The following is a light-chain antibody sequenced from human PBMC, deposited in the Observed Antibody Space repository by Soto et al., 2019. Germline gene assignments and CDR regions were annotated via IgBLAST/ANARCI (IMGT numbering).Light chain of an antibody. Sequence: SALTQPASVSGPPGQSITISCTGTSSDVGSYNLVSWYQQHPGKAPKLMIYEGSKRPSGVSNRFSGSKSGNTASLTISGLQAEDEADYYCCSYAGSSTVVFGGGTKLTVL. CDR1: SSDVGSYNL. CDR3: CSYAGSSTVV. V-gene: IGLV2-23*01. CDR2: EGS. J-gene: IGLJ2*01.